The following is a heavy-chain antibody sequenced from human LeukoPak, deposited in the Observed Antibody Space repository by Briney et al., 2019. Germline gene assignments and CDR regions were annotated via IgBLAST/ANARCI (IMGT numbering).Heavy chain of an antibody. CDR2: ISGSGGST. CDR3: AKDGYFDWLLFS. V-gene: IGHV3-23*01. J-gene: IGHJ4*02. Sequence: PGGSLRLSCAASGFTFSSYGMSWVRQAPGKGLEWVSAISGSGGSTYYADSVKGRFTISRDNSKNTLYLQMNSLRAEDTAVYYCAKDGYFDWLLFSWGQGTLVTVSS. CDR1: GFTFSSYG. D-gene: IGHD3-9*01.